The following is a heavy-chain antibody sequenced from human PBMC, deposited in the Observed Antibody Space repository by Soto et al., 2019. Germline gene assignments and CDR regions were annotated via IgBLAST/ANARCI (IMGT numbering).Heavy chain of an antibody. CDR2: ITPIFGAA. CDR1: GGAFRSYT. Sequence: QVQLVQSGAEVKKPGSSVKVSCKASGGAFRSYTISWVRQAPGQVLEWMGGITPIFGAANYAQKFEGRVTISADKSTTTAYVELSNLTSEDTGVYYCARDEIAVANRVGMDVWGQGTTVIVSS. D-gene: IGHD6-19*01. CDR3: ARDEIAVANRVGMDV. V-gene: IGHV1-69*06. J-gene: IGHJ6*02.